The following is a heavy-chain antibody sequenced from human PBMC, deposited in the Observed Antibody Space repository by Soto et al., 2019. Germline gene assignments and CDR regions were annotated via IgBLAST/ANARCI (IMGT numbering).Heavy chain of an antibody. CDR2: ISYDGSNK. D-gene: IGHD5-12*01. CDR3: ARVPSGVSGYDFDY. CDR1: GFTFSSYA. Sequence: QVQLVESGGGVVQPGRSLRLSCAASGFTFSSYAMHWVRQAPGKGLEWVAVISYDGSNKYYADSVKGRFTISRDNSKNTLYLQMNSLRAEDTAVYYCARVPSGVSGYDFDYWGQGTLVTVSS. J-gene: IGHJ4*02. V-gene: IGHV3-30-3*01.